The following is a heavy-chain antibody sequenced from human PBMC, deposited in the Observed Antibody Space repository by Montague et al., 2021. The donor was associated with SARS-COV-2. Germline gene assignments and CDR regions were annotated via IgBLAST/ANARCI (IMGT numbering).Heavy chain of an antibody. CDR2: ISRSSRTI. Sequence: SLRLSCAASGFTFGSYSMNWVRQAPGKGLDWVSYISRSSRTIYYADSVKGRITISRDNAKNSLYLQMNSLRAEDTAVYYCADYGDTEPFQHWGQGTLVTVSS. CDR3: ADYGDTEPFQH. CDR1: GFTFGSYS. V-gene: IGHV3-48*04. D-gene: IGHD4-17*01. J-gene: IGHJ1*01.